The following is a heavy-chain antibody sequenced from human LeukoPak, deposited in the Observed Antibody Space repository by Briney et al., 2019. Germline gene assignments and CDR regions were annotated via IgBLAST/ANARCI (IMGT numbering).Heavy chain of an antibody. V-gene: IGHV3-21*01. CDR1: GFTFSTFS. CDR3: ASFETVSATSFDP. D-gene: IGHD6-19*01. J-gene: IGHJ5*02. CDR2: ISGSTTYI. Sequence: PGGFLRLSCAASGFTFSTFSMNWVRQAPGKGLEWVSSISGSTTYIFYADSVEGRFTISRDNAKNLVYLQMNSLRAEDTAVYYCASFETVSATSFDPWGQGTLVTVSS.